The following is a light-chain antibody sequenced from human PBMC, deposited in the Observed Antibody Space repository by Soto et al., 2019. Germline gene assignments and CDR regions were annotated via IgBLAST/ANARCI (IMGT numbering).Light chain of an antibody. Sequence: DIPVTQSPSSLSASVGDRVTITCRASQIISSYLNWYQQKPGKAPKLLIYAASSLQSGVPSRFSGTESGTDFTLTITSLQPEDFATYYCQQSYSTPWTFGQGTKLEIK. CDR1: QIISSY. CDR3: QQSYSTPWT. V-gene: IGKV1-39*01. CDR2: AAS. J-gene: IGKJ2*01.